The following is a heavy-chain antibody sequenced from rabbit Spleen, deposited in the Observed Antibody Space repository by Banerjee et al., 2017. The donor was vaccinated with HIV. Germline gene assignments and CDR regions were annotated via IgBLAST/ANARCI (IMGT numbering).Heavy chain of an antibody. CDR1: GFDFSNYG. D-gene: IGHD8-1*01. CDR3: ARDGAGGSYFAL. J-gene: IGHJ4*01. Sequence: QEQLVESGGGLVQPGGSLKLSCKASGFDFSNYGVSWVRQAPGKGLEWIGYIEPIFGNTYYANWVNGRFTISSHNAPNTVFLQMTSLTAADTATYFCARDGAGGSYFALWGPGTLVTVS. CDR2: IEPIFGNT. V-gene: IGHV1S47*01.